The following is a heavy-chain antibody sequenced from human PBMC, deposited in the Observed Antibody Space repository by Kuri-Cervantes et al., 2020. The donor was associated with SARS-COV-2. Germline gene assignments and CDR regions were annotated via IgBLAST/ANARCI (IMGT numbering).Heavy chain of an antibody. J-gene: IGHJ4*02. CDR3: ARHPSSGWSYYFDY. Sequence: WVRQTPGKGLEWIGSIYYSGSTYYNPSLRSRVTISVDTSKNQFSLKLSSVTAADTAVYYCARHPSSGWSYYFDYWGQGTLVTVSS. CDR2: IYYSGST. V-gene: IGHV4-39*07. D-gene: IGHD6-19*01.